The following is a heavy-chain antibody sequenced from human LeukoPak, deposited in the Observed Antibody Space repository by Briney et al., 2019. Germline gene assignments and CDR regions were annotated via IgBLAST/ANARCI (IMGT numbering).Heavy chain of an antibody. CDR3: ARDHQYSYGFGQTANDY. CDR1: GYTFTSYY. D-gene: IGHD5-18*01. CDR2: INPSGGST. J-gene: IGHJ4*02. Sequence: ASVKVSCKASGYTFTSYYMHWVRQAPGQGLEWMGIINPSGGSTSYAQKFQGRVTMTRDTSTSTVYMELSSLRSEDTAVHYCARDHQYSYGFGQTANDYWGQGTLVTVSS. V-gene: IGHV1-46*01.